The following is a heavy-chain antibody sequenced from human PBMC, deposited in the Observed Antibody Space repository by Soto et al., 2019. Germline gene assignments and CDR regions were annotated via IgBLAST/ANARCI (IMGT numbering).Heavy chain of an antibody. J-gene: IGHJ5*02. D-gene: IGHD3-3*01. CDR1: GFTFSDYY. Sequence: GGSLRLSCAASGFTFSDYYMSWIRQAPGKGLEWVSYISSSGSTIYYADSVKGRFTISRDNAKNSLYLQMNGLRAEDTAVYYCARDYDFWSGYSYNWFDPWGKGTLVTVSS. V-gene: IGHV3-11*01. CDR3: ARDYDFWSGYSYNWFDP. CDR2: ISSSGSTI.